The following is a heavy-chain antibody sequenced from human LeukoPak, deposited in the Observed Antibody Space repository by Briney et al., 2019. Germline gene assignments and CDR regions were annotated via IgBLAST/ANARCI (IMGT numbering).Heavy chain of an antibody. Sequence: SQTLSLTCTVSGGSISSGDYYWTWIRQPPGKGLEWIGYIYYSGSSYYNPSLKSRLIISVDTSKNQFSLKLSSVTAADTAVYYCARGLGSSWYGDWGQGTLVTVSS. CDR2: IYYSGSS. CDR1: GGSISSGDYY. V-gene: IGHV4-30-4*01. D-gene: IGHD6-13*01. J-gene: IGHJ4*02. CDR3: ARGLGSSWYGD.